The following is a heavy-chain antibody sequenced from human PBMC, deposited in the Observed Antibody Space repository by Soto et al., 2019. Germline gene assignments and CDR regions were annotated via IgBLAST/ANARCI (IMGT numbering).Heavy chain of an antibody. CDR2: IYYSGST. Sequence: QVQLQESGPGLVKPSQTLSLTCTVSGGSISSGGYYWSWIRQHPGKGLEWIGYIYYSGSTYYNPSLKSRVTISVDTSKNQFALKLSSVTAADTAVYYCARVLSGSSWLPGFDPWGQGTLVTVSS. CDR1: GGSISSGGYY. CDR3: ARVLSGSSWLPGFDP. V-gene: IGHV4-31*03. D-gene: IGHD6-13*01. J-gene: IGHJ5*02.